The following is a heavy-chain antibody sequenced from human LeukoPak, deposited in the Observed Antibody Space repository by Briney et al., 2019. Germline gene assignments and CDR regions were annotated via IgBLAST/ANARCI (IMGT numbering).Heavy chain of an antibody. CDR2: IIPIFGTA. D-gene: IGHD2-15*01. CDR1: GGTFSSYA. CDR3: ARDCLRCCSLYPGG. V-gene: IGHV1-69*13. J-gene: IGHJ4*01. Sequence: GASVKVSCKASGGTFSSYAISWVRQAPGQGLEWMGGIIPIFGTANYAQKFQGRVTITADESTSTAYMELSSLRSEDTAVYYCARDCLRCCSLYPGGWGQGTLVTGSS.